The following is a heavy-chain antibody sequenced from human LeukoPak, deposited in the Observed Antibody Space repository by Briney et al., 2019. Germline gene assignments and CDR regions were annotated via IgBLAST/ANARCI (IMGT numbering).Heavy chain of an antibody. CDR3: ARVSRLAYCGGDCYSNWFDP. Sequence: SQTLSLTCTVSGGSISSGDYYWSWIRQPPGKGLEWIGYIYYSGSTYYNPSLKSRVTISVDTSKNQFSLKLSSVTAADTAVYYCARVSRLAYCGGDCYSNWFDPWGQGTLVTVSS. V-gene: IGHV4-30-4*01. D-gene: IGHD2-21*02. J-gene: IGHJ5*02. CDR2: IYYSGST. CDR1: GGSISSGDYY.